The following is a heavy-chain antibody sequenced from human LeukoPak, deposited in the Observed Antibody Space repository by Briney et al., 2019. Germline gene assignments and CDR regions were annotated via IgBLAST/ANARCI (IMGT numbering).Heavy chain of an antibody. CDR1: GESFSGYY. J-gene: IGHJ4*02. Sequence: SETLSLTCAVYGESFSGYYWSWIRQPPGKGLEWIGEINHSGSTNYNPSLKSRVTISVDTSKNQFSLKLSSVTAADTAVYYCARVPPALEMATISDYWGQGTLVTVSS. D-gene: IGHD5-24*01. CDR3: ARVPPALEMATISDY. V-gene: IGHV4-34*01. CDR2: INHSGST.